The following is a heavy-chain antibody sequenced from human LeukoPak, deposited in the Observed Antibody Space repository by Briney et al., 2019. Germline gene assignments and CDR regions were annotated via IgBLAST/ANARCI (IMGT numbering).Heavy chain of an antibody. D-gene: IGHD3-10*01. CDR3: ARDSGTTTGSFDY. CDR2: IYYSGST. J-gene: IGHJ4*02. CDR1: GGSISSGGYY. V-gene: IGHV4-31*03. Sequence: SQTLSLTCTVSGGSISSGGYYWSWIRQHPGKGLEWMGYIYYSGSTYYNPSLKSRVTISVGTSKNQFSLKLSSVTAADTAVYYCARDSGTTTGSFDYWGQGTLVTVSS.